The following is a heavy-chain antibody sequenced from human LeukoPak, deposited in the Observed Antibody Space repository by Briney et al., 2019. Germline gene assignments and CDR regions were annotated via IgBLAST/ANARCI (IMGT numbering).Heavy chain of an antibody. CDR1: SGSISHYY. D-gene: IGHD3-22*01. Sequence: SETLSLTCTVRSGSISHYYWSWIRQLPGKGLEWIGFSSYNGNNGNTKYNPSLKSRVTISIDTSRTQFSLKLSSVTAADTAVYFCARAGDSNGFHYYYYGMDIWGQGTTVTVSS. V-gene: IGHV4-59*01. CDR2: SSYNGNNGNT. J-gene: IGHJ6*02. CDR3: ARAGDSNGFHYYYYGMDI.